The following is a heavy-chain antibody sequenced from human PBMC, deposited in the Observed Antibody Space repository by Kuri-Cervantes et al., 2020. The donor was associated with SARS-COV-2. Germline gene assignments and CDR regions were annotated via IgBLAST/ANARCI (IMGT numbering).Heavy chain of an antibody. Sequence: GESLKISCAASGFTFSSYAMHWVRQAPGKGLEWVAVISYDGSNKYYADPVKGRFTISRDNSKNTLYLQMNSLRAEDTAVYYCARETTEDYYDSSGYEAPHWFDPWGQGTLVTVSS. J-gene: IGHJ5*02. CDR3: ARETTEDYYDSSGYEAPHWFDP. CDR2: ISYDGSNK. CDR1: GFTFSSYA. D-gene: IGHD3-22*01. V-gene: IGHV3-30-3*01.